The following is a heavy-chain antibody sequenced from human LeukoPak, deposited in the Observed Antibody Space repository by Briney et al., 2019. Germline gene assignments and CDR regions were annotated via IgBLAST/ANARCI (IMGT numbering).Heavy chain of an antibody. V-gene: IGHV1-2*02. Sequence: ASVKVSCKASGYTFSAYYLHWVRQAPGQGLEWMGWIDPNSGDTNYAQKFQGRVTMTRYTSIRTAYMELSSLRSDETAVYYCARPQGSGWTNYYGMDVWGQGTTVTVSS. CDR1: GYTFSAYY. CDR3: ARPQGSGWTNYYGMDV. CDR2: IDPNSGDT. D-gene: IGHD6-19*01. J-gene: IGHJ6*02.